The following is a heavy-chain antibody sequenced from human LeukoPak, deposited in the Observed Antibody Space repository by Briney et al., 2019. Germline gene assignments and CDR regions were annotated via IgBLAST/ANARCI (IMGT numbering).Heavy chain of an antibody. CDR3: AKLRQFLEWLLSP. J-gene: IGHJ5*02. Sequence: GGSLRLSCAASGFTFSSYAMSWVRQAPGKGLEWASAISGSGGSTYYADSVKGRFTISRDNSKSTLYLQMNSLRAEDTAVYYCAKLRQFLEWLLSPWGQGTLVTVSS. D-gene: IGHD3-3*01. CDR1: GFTFSSYA. V-gene: IGHV3-23*01. CDR2: ISGSGGST.